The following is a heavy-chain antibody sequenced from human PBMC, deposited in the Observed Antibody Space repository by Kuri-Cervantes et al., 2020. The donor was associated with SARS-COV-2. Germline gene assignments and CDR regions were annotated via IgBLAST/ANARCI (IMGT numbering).Heavy chain of an antibody. CDR1: GGSFSGYF. CDR2: ISHSGST. D-gene: IGHD6-19*01. Sequence: SETLSLTCAVYGGSFSGYFWTWIRQPPGKGLEWIGEISHSGSTNYSPSLKSRVTMSVDSSKNQFSLKLSSVTAADTAVYYCARYSSGWYPYYYGMDVWGQGTTVTVSS. CDR3: ARYSSGWYPYYYGMDV. V-gene: IGHV4-34*01. J-gene: IGHJ6*02.